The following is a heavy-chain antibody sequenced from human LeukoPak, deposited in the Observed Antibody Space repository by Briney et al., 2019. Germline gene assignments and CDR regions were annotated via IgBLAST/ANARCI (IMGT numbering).Heavy chain of an antibody. V-gene: IGHV4-31*03. Sequence: PSQTLSLTCTVSGGSISSGGYYWSWIRQHPGKGLEWIGHIDDSGNAYYNPSLKSRITISVHTSKNEFSLRLSSVTAADTAVYYCSRHRVDYDRSGYYYAPFDYWGQGTLVTVSS. J-gene: IGHJ4*02. CDR3: SRHRVDYDRSGYYYAPFDY. CDR2: IDDSGNA. CDR1: GGSISSGGYY. D-gene: IGHD3-22*01.